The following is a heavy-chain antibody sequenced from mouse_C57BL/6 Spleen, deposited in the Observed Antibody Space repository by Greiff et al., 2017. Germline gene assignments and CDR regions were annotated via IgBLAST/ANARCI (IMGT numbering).Heavy chain of an antibody. D-gene: IGHD1-1*02. J-gene: IGHJ2*01. CDR3: ARGLKSLWYYVDY. Sequence: VQLQQSGPELVKPGASVKIPCKASGYTFTDYNMDWVKQSHGKSLEWIGDINPNNGGTIYNQKFKGKATLTVDKSSSTAYMELRILTSEDTAVYYCARGLKSLWYYVDYWGQGTTLTVSS. CDR2: INPNNGGT. V-gene: IGHV1-18*01. CDR1: GYTFTDYN.